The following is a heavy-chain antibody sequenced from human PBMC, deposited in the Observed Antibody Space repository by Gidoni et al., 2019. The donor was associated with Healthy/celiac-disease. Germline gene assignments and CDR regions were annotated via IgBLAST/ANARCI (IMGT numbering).Heavy chain of an antibody. V-gene: IGHV4-34*01. J-gene: IGHJ5*02. CDR3: ARGRYDYSKRQGFDP. CDR2: INHSGST. CDR1: GGSFSGYY. D-gene: IGHD4-4*01. Sequence: QVQLQQWGAGLLKPSETLSLNCAVYGGSFSGYYWSWIRQPPGKGLEWIGEINHSGSTNYNPSLKSRVTISVDTSKNQFSLKLSSVTAADTAVYYCARGRYDYSKRQGFDPWGQGTLVTVSS.